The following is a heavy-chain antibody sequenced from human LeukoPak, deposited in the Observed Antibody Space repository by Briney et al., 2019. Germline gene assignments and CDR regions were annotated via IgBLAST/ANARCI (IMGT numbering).Heavy chain of an antibody. J-gene: IGHJ4*02. V-gene: IGHV4-38-2*02. CDR3: ARGLWFGDENPPYFDY. CDR1: GYSISTGYY. CDR2: IYHSGST. D-gene: IGHD3-10*01. Sequence: PSETLSLTCSVSGYSISTGYYWGWIRQPPGKGLEWIGTIYHSGSTYYNPSLKSRVTISVDTSKNQFSLNLSSVTAADTAVYYCARGLWFGDENPPYFDYWGQGTLVTVSS.